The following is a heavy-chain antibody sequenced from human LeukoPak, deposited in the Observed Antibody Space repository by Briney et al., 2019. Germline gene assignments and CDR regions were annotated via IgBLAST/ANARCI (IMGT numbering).Heavy chain of an antibody. CDR3: ARKSRPFDYLFHFDF. Sequence: PSETLSLTCTVSGGSISSSSYYWAYVRQAPGGGLEWIGSVYYTGTTYYNPSLGSRVSISVDTSKNQFSLTLTSVTAADTAIYYCARKSRPFDYLFHFDFWAQGTLVTVSS. D-gene: IGHD3-9*01. CDR2: VYYTGTT. J-gene: IGHJ4*02. CDR1: GGSISSSSYY. V-gene: IGHV4-39*01.